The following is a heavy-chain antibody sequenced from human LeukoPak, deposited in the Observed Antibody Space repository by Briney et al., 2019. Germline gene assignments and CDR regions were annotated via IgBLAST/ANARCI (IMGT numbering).Heavy chain of an antibody. Sequence: GGSLRLSCAASGFTFSRYAMNWVRPVPGKGLEWGLVISGIGGSTYYADSVKGGFTISRDNSKNTLFLQMNSLRAEDTAVYYCAKGSVAAVVTFIDFWGQGTLVTVSS. V-gene: IGHV3-23*01. CDR1: GFTFSRYA. D-gene: IGHD6-13*01. J-gene: IGHJ4*02. CDR3: AKGSVAAVVTFIDF. CDR2: ISGIGGST.